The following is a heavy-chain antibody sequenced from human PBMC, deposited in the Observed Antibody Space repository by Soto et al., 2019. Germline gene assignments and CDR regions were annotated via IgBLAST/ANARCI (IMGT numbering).Heavy chain of an antibody. CDR3: ASSGPDVINGSSSPDMDV. CDR1: GGSFSGYY. CDR2: INHSGNT. D-gene: IGHD3-16*02. J-gene: IGHJ6*02. Sequence: ETLSLTCSIYGGSFSGYYWSWIRQPPGKGLEWIGEINHSGNTNYNPSLKSRVTISVDTSNNQFSLKLNSVTAAETAVYYCASSGPDVINGSSSPDMDVRGQGPTLTVS. V-gene: IGHV4-34*01.